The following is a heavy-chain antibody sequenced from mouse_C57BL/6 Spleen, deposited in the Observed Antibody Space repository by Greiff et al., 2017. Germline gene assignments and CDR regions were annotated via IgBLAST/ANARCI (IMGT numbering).Heavy chain of an antibody. V-gene: IGHV5-6*02. Sequence: EVMLVESGGDLVKPGGSLKLSCAASGFTFSSYGMSWVRQTPDQRLEWVATISSGGSYTYYPDRVTGRFTLSRDNAKNTLYLQMSSLKSEDTAMYYCGRHGGGSSYEAWFAYWGQGTLVTVSA. CDR1: GFTFSSYG. D-gene: IGHD1-1*01. CDR2: ISSGGSYT. J-gene: IGHJ3*01. CDR3: GRHGGGSSYEAWFAY.